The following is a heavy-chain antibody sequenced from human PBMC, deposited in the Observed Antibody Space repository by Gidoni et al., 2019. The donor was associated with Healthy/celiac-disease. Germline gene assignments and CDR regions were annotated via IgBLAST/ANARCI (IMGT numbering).Heavy chain of an antibody. D-gene: IGHD6-13*01. Sequence: EVQLVDSGGGLVQPGGSLRLSCAASGFPFSSYWMSWVRQAPGKGLEWVANIKQDGSEKYYVDSVKGRFTISRDNAKNSLYLQMNSLRAEDTAVYDCARDGIAAAGTVDYWGQGTLVTVSS. J-gene: IGHJ4*02. CDR1: GFPFSSYW. CDR3: ARDGIAAAGTVDY. V-gene: IGHV3-7*01. CDR2: IKQDGSEK.